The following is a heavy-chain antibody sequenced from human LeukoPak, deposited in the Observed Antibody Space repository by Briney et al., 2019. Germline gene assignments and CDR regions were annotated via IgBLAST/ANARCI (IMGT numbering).Heavy chain of an antibody. V-gene: IGHV1-18*01. CDR2: ITAGNGNT. CDR1: GYNFRNYG. CDR3: ARDSARGYSYGYNAFDI. Sequence: GSVKVSCKASGYNFRNYGIGWVRQAPRQGLEWMGWITAGNGNTYYAQKVQGRVTMTTDTSTSTAYMELRSLRSADTAVYFWARDSARGYSYGYNAFDIWGQGTMVTVSS. J-gene: IGHJ3*02. D-gene: IGHD5-18*01.